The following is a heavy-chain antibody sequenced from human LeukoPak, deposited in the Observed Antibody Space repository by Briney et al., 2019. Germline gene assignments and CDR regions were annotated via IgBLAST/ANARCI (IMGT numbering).Heavy chain of an antibody. V-gene: IGHV3-48*03. Sequence: GGSLRLSCAASGFTFSSYEMNWVRQAPGKGLEWVSYISSSGSTIYYADSVKGRFTISRDNAKNSLYLQMNSLRAEDTAVYYCARDPGSFWSGYPGPFDYWGQGTLATVSS. CDR2: ISSSGSTI. D-gene: IGHD3-3*01. J-gene: IGHJ4*02. CDR1: GFTFSSYE. CDR3: ARDPGSFWSGYPGPFDY.